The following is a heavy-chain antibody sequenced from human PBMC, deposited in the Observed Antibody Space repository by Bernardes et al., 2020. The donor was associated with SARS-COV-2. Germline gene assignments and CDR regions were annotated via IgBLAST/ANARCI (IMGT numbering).Heavy chain of an antibody. V-gene: IGHV3-30*18. CDR3: AKESSGWYLDY. D-gene: IGHD6-19*01. CDR2: ISYDGSNK. CDR1: GFTFSSYG. Sequence: GGSLRLSRAASGFTFSSYGMHWVRQAPGKGLEWVAVISYDGSNKYYADSVKGRFTISRDNSKNTLYLQMNSLRAEDTAVYYCAKESSGWYLDYWGQGTLVTVSS. J-gene: IGHJ4*02.